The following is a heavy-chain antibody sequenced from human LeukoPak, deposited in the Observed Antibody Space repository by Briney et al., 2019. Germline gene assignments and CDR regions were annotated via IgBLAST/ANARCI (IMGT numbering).Heavy chain of an antibody. CDR2: ISPSGGST. Sequence: ASVKVSCKAFGYTFTSNYMHWVRQAPGQGPEWMGVISPSGGSTTYAQKFQGRVTLTRDMSTSTDYLELSSLRSEDTAVYYCAREEYYYDSSGYNAFDIWGQGTMVTVSS. D-gene: IGHD3-22*01. J-gene: IGHJ3*02. V-gene: IGHV1-46*01. CDR3: AREEYYYDSSGYNAFDI. CDR1: GYTFTSNY.